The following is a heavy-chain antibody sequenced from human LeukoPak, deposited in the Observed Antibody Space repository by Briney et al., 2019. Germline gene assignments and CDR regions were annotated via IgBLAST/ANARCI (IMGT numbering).Heavy chain of an antibody. CDR2: IYYSGST. CDR1: GASISGSGYY. J-gene: IGHJ3*02. CDR3: ARVGSGSYADAFDI. Sequence: PSETLSLTCAVSGASISGSGYYLGWTRQPPGKGLEWIGYIYYSGSTNYNPSLKSRVTISVDTSKNQFSLKLSSVTAADTAVYYCARVGSGSYADAFDIWGQGTMVTVSS. V-gene: IGHV4-61*08. D-gene: IGHD1-26*01.